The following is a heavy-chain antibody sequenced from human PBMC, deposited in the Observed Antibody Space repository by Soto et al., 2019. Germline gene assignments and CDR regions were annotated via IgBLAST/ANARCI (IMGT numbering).Heavy chain of an antibody. J-gene: IGHJ6*02. CDR1: GGTFSSYA. D-gene: IGHD3-3*01. Sequence: ASVKVSCKASGGTFSSYAISWVRQAPGQGLEWMGGIIPIFGTANYAQKFQGRVTITADESTSTAYMELSSLRSEDTAVYYCGKSGSPADYYYYGMDVWGQGTTVTVSS. CDR2: IIPIFGTA. CDR3: GKSGSPADYYYYGMDV. V-gene: IGHV1-69*13.